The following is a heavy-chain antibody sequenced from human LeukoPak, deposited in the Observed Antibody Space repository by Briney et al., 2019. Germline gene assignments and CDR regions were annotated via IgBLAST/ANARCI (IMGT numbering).Heavy chain of an antibody. D-gene: IGHD3-3*01. CDR2: IYTSGST. CDR3: AREHNGFWSGYTDY. CDR1: GGSISSYY. Sequence: SETLSLTCTVSGGSISSYYWSWIRQPPGKGLEWIGRIYTSGSTNYNPSLKSRVTISVDTSKNQFSLKLSSVTAADTAVYYCAREHNGFWSGYTDYWGQGTLVTVSS. V-gene: IGHV4-4*07. J-gene: IGHJ4*02.